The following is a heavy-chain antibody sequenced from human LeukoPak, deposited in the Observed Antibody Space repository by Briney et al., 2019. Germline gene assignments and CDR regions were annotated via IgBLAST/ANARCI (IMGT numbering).Heavy chain of an antibody. Sequence: GGSLRLSCAASGFTFSSYEMNWVRQAPGKGLEWVSYISSSGSTIYYADSVKGRFTISRDNSKNTLYLQMNSLRAEDTAVYYCAKDTRVDIVATIKGGFDYWGQGTLVTVSS. CDR3: AKDTRVDIVATIKGGFDY. CDR1: GFTFSSYE. V-gene: IGHV3-48*03. D-gene: IGHD5-12*01. J-gene: IGHJ4*02. CDR2: ISSSGSTI.